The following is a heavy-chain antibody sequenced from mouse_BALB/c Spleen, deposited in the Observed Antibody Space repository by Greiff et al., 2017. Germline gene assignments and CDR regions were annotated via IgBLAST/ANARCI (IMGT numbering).Heavy chain of an antibody. J-gene: IGHJ4*01. Sequence: DVKLVESGGGLVQPGGSRKLSCAASGFTFSSFGMHWVRQAPEKGLEWVAYISSGSSTIYYADTVKGRFTISRDNPKNTLFLQMTSLRSEDTAMYYCARRETYYAMDYWGQGTSVTVSS. CDR3: ARRETYYAMDY. CDR1: GFTFSSFG. CDR2: ISSGSSTI. V-gene: IGHV5-17*02.